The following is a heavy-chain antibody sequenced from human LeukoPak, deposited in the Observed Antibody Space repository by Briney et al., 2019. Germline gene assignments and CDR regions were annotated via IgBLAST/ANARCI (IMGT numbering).Heavy chain of an antibody. CDR1: GGSFSGYY. CDR3: ARACSGGNCPYYFDY. CDR2: INHSGST. D-gene: IGHD2-15*01. V-gene: IGHV4-34*01. J-gene: IGHJ4*02. Sequence: SETLSLTCAVYGGSFSGYYWSWIRQPPGKGLEWIGEINHSGSTNYNPSLKSRVTISVDTSKNQFSLKLSSVTAADTAVYYCARACSGGNCPYYFDYWGQGTLVTVSS.